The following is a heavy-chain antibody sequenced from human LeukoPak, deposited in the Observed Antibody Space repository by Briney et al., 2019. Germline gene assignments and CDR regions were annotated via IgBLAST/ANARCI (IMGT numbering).Heavy chain of an antibody. V-gene: IGHV1-69*05. D-gene: IGHD3-9*01. CDR2: IIPIFGTA. J-gene: IGHJ4*02. CDR1: GGTFSSYA. Sequence: SVKVSCKASGGTFSSYAISWVRQAPGQGLEWMGGIIPIFGTANYAQKFQGRVTITTDESTSTAYMELSSLRSEDTAVYYCARGRAYDILTGYYFDYWGQGTLVTVSS. CDR3: ARGRAYDILTGYYFDY.